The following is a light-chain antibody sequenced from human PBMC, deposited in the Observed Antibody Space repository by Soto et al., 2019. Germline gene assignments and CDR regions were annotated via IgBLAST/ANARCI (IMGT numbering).Light chain of an antibody. Sequence: EIVMTQSPATQSTSPGEKANLSCXASQSVSSNLAWYQQKPGQAPRLLIYGASTRATGVPARFSGSGSGTDFTLTISSLEPEDSAVYYCQQRHMWPITFGQGTRLEI. J-gene: IGKJ5*01. CDR3: QQRHMWPIT. V-gene: IGKV3-15*01. CDR1: QSVSSN. CDR2: GAS.